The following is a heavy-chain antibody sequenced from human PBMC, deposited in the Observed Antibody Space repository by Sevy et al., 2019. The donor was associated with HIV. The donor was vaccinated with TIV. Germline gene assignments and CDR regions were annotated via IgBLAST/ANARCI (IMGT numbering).Heavy chain of an antibody. CDR1: GFTFDDYT. D-gene: IGHD2-2*01. V-gene: IGHV3-43*01. Sequence: GGSLRLSCAASGFTFDDYTVYWVRQPPGGGLEWVSLINWDGDNTYYEDSLRGRFSVSRDNDKNSLYLQMSSLGTEDSGLYYCARGVRYAGCWAVDFWGQGTLVTVSS. CDR3: ARGVRYAGCWAVDF. J-gene: IGHJ4*02. CDR2: INWDGDNT.